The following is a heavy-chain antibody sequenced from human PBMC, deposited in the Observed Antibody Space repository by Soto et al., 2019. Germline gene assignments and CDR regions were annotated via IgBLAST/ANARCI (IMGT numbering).Heavy chain of an antibody. V-gene: IGHV3-66*01. Sequence: GGSLRLSCAASGFTVSSNYMSWVRQAPGKGLEWVSVIYSGGSTYYADSVKGRFTISRDNSKNTLYLQMNSLRAEDTAVYYCARAQPYCSGGSCYSLAFDIWGQGTMVTVSS. D-gene: IGHD2-15*01. CDR3: ARAQPYCSGGSCYSLAFDI. CDR2: IYSGGST. CDR1: GFTVSSNY. J-gene: IGHJ3*02.